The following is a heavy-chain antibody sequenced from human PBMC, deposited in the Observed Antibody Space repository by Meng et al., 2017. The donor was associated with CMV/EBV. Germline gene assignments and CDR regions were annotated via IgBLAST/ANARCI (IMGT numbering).Heavy chain of an antibody. V-gene: IGHV3-23*03. CDR2: IYSGGSST. D-gene: IGHD2-2*01. CDR1: GFTFSSYA. J-gene: IGHJ6*02. Sequence: LSLTCAASGFTFSSYAMSWVRQAPGKGLEWVSVIYSGGSSTYYADSVKGRFTISRDNSKNTLCLQMNSLRAEDTAVYYCAKFEYQLLRYYYYYYYGMDVWGQGTTVTVSS. CDR3: AKFEYQLLRYYYYYYYGMDV.